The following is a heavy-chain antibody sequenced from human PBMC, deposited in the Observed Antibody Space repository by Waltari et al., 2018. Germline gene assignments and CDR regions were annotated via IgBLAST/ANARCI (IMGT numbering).Heavy chain of an antibody. CDR1: EFTFRDSW. CDR2: IKTDGSSK. V-gene: IGHV3-74*01. J-gene: IGHJ4*02. CDR3: ASNGSGSYYNL. Sequence: EVQLLESGGGLVKPGGSLRLSYAASEFTFRDSWMHWVRQAPGKGLVWISLIKTDGSSKIYADSVKGRFTISRDNANNTLYLQMNSLREEDTAIYYCASNGSGSYYNLWGQGTLVTVSS. D-gene: IGHD3-10*01.